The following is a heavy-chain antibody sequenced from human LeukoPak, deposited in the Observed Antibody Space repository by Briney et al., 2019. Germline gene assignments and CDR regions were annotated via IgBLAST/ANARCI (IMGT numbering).Heavy chain of an antibody. V-gene: IGHV4-59*01. J-gene: IGHJ4*02. CDR3: ARAGYSSGWYYFDY. Sequence: SETLSLTCTVSGGSISSYYWSWIRQPPGKGLEWIGYIYYSGSTNYNPSLKSRVTISVDTSKNQFSLKLSSVTAADTAVYYCARAGYSSGWYYFDYWGQGTLVTVSS. CDR1: GGSISSYY. D-gene: IGHD6-19*01. CDR2: IYYSGST.